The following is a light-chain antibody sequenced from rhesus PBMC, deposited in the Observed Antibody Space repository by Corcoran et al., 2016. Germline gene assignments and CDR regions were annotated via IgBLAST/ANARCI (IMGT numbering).Light chain of an antibody. CDR1: QGISRH. V-gene: IGKV1-32*02. CDR2: YAN. CDR3: QQGNSNPFS. J-gene: IGKJ2*01. Sequence: DIQMSQSPPSLSASVGDRVTITCRASQGISRHLNWYQQKPGKAPNLLIYYANNLARGVPSRFSGIGSGTEFILTISSLQPEDFATYYCQQGNSNPFSFGQGTKVEIK.